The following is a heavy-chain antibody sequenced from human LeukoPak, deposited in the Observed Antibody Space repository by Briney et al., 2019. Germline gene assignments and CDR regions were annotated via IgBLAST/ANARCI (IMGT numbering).Heavy chain of an antibody. J-gene: IGHJ3*02. Sequence: ASVKVSCKASGYTFTSYGISWVRQAPGQGLEWMGWISAYNGNTNYAQKLQGRVTMTTDTSTSTAYMELRSLRSDDTAVYYCARGLDYGDDHSGAFDIWGQGTMVTVSS. V-gene: IGHV1-18*01. CDR1: GYTFTSYG. CDR3: ARGLDYGDDHSGAFDI. CDR2: ISAYNGNT. D-gene: IGHD4-17*01.